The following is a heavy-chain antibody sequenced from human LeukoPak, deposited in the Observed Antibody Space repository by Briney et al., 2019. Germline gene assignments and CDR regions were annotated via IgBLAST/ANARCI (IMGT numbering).Heavy chain of an antibody. CDR2: INSDGSST. Sequence: PRGSLRLSCAASGFTFSSYWTHWVRQAPGKGLVWVSRINSDGSSTSYADSVKGRFTISRDNAKNTLYLQMNSLRAEDTAVYYCATEYGDHLFDHWGQGTLVTVSS. CDR3: ATEYGDHLFDH. J-gene: IGHJ4*02. CDR1: GFTFSSYW. V-gene: IGHV3-74*01. D-gene: IGHD4-17*01.